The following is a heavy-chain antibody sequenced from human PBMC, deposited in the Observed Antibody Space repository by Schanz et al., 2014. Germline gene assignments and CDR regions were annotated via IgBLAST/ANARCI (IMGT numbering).Heavy chain of an antibody. CDR1: GFSFSDHA. V-gene: IGHV3-72*01. CDR3: ARDFHGYGPHLDY. D-gene: IGHD5-12*01. J-gene: IGHJ4*02. Sequence: EVELVESGGGLVQPGGSLRLSCAASGFSFSDHAMDWVRQAAGKGLEWVGRVRKKEFSDDTEEYAASVRGRFTISRDDSKNVVNLQMNGLKTEDTAMYYCARDFHGYGPHLDYWGEGTLVTVSS. CDR2: VRKKEFSDDTE.